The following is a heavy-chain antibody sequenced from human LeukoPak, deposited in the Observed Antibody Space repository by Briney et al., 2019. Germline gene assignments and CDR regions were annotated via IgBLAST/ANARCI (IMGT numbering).Heavy chain of an antibody. Sequence: GGSLRLSCAASGFTFDDYAMHWVRQAPGKVLEWVSLISGDGGSTYYADSVKGRFTISRDNSENSLYLQMNSLRTEDTALYYCAKDISPGYYDSSGYCAYWGQGTLVTVSS. D-gene: IGHD3-22*01. CDR3: AKDISPGYYDSSGYCAY. CDR1: GFTFDDYA. V-gene: IGHV3-43*02. CDR2: ISGDGGST. J-gene: IGHJ4*02.